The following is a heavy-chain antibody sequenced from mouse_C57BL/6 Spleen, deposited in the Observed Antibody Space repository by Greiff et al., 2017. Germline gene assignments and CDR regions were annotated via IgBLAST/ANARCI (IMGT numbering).Heavy chain of an antibody. V-gene: IGHV1-61*01. Sequence: QVQLQQPGAELVRPGSSVKLSCKASGYTFTSYWMDWVKQRPGQGLEWIGNIYPSDSETHYNQKFKDKATLTVDKSSSTAYMQLSSLTSEDSAVYYCARPYSNYFYAMDYWGQGTTLTVSS. CDR1: GYTFTSYW. CDR2: IYPSDSET. CDR3: ARPYSNYFYAMDY. D-gene: IGHD2-5*01. J-gene: IGHJ2*01.